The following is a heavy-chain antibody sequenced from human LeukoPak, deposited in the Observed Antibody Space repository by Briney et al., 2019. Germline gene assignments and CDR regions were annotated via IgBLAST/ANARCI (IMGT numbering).Heavy chain of an antibody. CDR1: GGSFSSYY. CDR3: ARVPLYITGTTGWFDP. V-gene: IGHV4-34*01. CDR2: INHSGST. Sequence: PSETLSLTCAVYGGSFSSYYWSWIRQPPGKGLEWIGEINHSGSTNYNPSLKSRVTISVDTSKNQFSLKLSSVTAADTAVYYCARVPLYITGTTGWFDPWGQGTLVTVSS. J-gene: IGHJ5*02. D-gene: IGHD1-7*01.